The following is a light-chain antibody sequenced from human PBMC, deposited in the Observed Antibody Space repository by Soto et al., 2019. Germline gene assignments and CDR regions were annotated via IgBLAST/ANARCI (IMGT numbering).Light chain of an antibody. V-gene: IGKV3-11*01. CDR2: DAS. CDR1: QSVSSY. CDR3: QQRSNWPYT. J-gene: IGKJ2*01. Sequence: EIVLTQSPATLSLSPGERATLSCRASQSVSSYLAWYQQKPGQAPRLLIYDASNRATAIPARFSGRGPGTDFTLTISSLEPEDFAVDYCQQRSNWPYTFGQGTKLEIK.